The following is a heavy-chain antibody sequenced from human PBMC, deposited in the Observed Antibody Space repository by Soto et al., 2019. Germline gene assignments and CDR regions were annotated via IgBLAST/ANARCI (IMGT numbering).Heavy chain of an antibody. CDR1: GGSISSSTYY. CDR3: ARHRREEKNRLRYYASGGYYQYKWFDP. CDR2: IYYGGST. J-gene: IGHJ5*02. V-gene: IGHV4-39*01. D-gene: IGHD3-22*01. Sequence: PSETLSLTCSVSGGSISSSTYYWGCIRQPPGKGLEWIGSIYYGGSTYYNPSLKSRVTISVDTSKKQFSLMVSSVTAADTAMYSCARHRREEKNRLRYYASGGYYQYKWFDPWGQGILVTVSS.